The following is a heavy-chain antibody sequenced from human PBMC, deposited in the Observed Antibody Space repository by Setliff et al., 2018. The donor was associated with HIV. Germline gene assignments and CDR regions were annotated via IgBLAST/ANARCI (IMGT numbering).Heavy chain of an antibody. J-gene: IGHJ3*02. CDR3: ARFDHYGDYGRIGDAFDI. Sequence: ASVKVSCKASGYTFTTYALHWVRQAPGQRLEWMGWINAGNGNAKYSQKFQGRVTITADELTSTAYMELSSLRAEDTAVYYCARFDHYGDYGRIGDAFDIWGQGTMVTVSS. CDR2: INAGNGNA. V-gene: IGHV1-3*01. D-gene: IGHD4-17*01. CDR1: GYTFTTYA.